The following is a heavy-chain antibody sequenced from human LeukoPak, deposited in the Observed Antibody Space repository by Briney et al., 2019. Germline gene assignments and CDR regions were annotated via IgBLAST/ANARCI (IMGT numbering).Heavy chain of an antibody. V-gene: IGHV4-38-2*02. CDR3: ARGRVSSSTWYSTYYNYFYMDV. J-gene: IGHJ6*03. CDR2: IYHSGST. D-gene: IGHD1-1*01. CDR1: GYSIISDYF. Sequence: SETLSLTCTVSGYSIISDYFWGWIRQPPGKGLEWIGTIYHSGSTYYSPSLKSRVTVSVDTSKNEFSLKLSSVTAADTAVYFCARGRVSSSTWYSTYYNYFYMDVWGKGTTVTVSS.